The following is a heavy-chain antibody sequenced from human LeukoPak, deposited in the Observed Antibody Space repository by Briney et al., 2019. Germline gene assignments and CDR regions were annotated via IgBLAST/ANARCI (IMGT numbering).Heavy chain of an antibody. CDR1: GFTFSSYW. Sequence: QPGGSPRLSCAASGFTFSSYWMSWVRQAPGKGLEWVANIKQDGSEKYYVDSVKGRFTISRDNAKNSLYLQMNSLGAEDTAVYYCARDQASYYDFWSGSPLGVDYWGQGTLVTVSS. CDR2: IKQDGSEK. J-gene: IGHJ4*02. CDR3: ARDQASYYDFWSGSPLGVDY. V-gene: IGHV3-7*01. D-gene: IGHD3-3*01.